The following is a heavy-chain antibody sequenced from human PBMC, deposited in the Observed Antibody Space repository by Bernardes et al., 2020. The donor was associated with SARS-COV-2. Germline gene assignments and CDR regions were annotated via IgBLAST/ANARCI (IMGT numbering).Heavy chain of an antibody. CDR2: IYDSGTT. Sequence: SEALSLTCTVSGGSISSDGYSWSWLLQHPGKGLEWIGYIYDSGTTYYNPSLKTRVIMLVDTSKNQFSLKLNSVTAADTAVYYCARDRVYRDNWFDPWGQGTLVTVSS. D-gene: IGHD2-8*01. CDR3: ARDRVYRDNWFDP. V-gene: IGHV4-31*03. J-gene: IGHJ5*02. CDR1: GGSISSDGYS.